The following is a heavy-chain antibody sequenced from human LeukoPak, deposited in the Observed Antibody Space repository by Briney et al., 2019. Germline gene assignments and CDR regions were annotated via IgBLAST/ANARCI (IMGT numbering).Heavy chain of an antibody. Sequence: PSETLSLTCTVSGGSISSSSYYWGWIRQPPGKGLEWIGSIYYSGSTYYNPSLKSRVTISVDTSKNQFSLKLSSVTAADTAVYYCARDNVDTAFLDAFDIWGQGTMVTVSS. CDR3: ARDNVDTAFLDAFDI. J-gene: IGHJ3*02. V-gene: IGHV4-39*07. CDR2: IYYSGST. CDR1: GGSISSSSYY. D-gene: IGHD5-18*01.